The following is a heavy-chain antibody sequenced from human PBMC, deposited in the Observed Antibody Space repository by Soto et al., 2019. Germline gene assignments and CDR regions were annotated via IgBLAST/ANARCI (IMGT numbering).Heavy chain of an antibody. CDR2: IDPMFGTA. CDR1: GGTFGNSA. V-gene: IGHV1-69*12. J-gene: IGHJ5*02. D-gene: IGHD3-3*01. Sequence: QVQLVQSGAEVKKPGSSVNVSCKTSGGTFGNSAVAWVRQAPGQGLEWRGGIDPMFGTANYAQKFQGRLTLPADYSTSTSYMGLPSLISDDTALYYCARHGDPESAFWIGLLLGGMFAPWRQVTLVTVSS. CDR3: ARHGDPESAFWIGLLLGGMFAP.